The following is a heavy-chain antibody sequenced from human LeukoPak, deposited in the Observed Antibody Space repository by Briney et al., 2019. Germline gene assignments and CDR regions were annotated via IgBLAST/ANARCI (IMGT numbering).Heavy chain of an antibody. CDR1: GYSFTELS. D-gene: IGHD3-10*01. J-gene: IGHJ6*02. CDR2: FDPKDCRT. CDR3: ATPLRASRSTIMDV. Sequence: AAVKVSLKFSGYSFTELSTHWVRQPPGKGLEWVGTFDPKDCRTINAQKFQGRVTMTEDNSTSTAYMELTRLTSHDTAVYYCATPLRASRSTIMDVWGQGTSVTV. V-gene: IGHV1-24*01.